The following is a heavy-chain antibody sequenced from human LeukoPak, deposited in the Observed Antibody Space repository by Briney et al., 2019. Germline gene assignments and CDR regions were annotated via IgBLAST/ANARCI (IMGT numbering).Heavy chain of an antibody. V-gene: IGHV4-59*01. CDR3: ARDHRAADGTGRYWYFDL. CDR1: GGSISSYY. D-gene: IGHD6-13*01. CDR2: IYYSGST. Sequence: PSETLSLTCTVSGGSISSYYWSWIRQPPGKGLEWIGYIYYSGSTNYNPSLKSRVTISVDTSKNQFSLKLSSVTAADTAVYYCARDHRAADGTGRYWYFDLWGRGTLVTVSS. J-gene: IGHJ2*01.